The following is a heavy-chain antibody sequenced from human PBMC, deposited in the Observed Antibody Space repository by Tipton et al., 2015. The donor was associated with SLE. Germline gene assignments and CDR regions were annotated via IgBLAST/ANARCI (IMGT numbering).Heavy chain of an antibody. CDR2: ISPDNGKT. CDR1: GYTFSRHA. D-gene: IGHD3-10*01. V-gene: IGHV1-18*01. Sequence: QSGAEVKRPGASVKVSCKASGYTFSRHAMYWVRQAPGQGLEWMGWISPDNGKTHYSQKFEGRITMTTDTSTSTAYMELRSLRSDDTATYYCARDWDYYGSGSPGAFWGQGTLVTVSS. J-gene: IGHJ4*02. CDR3: ARDWDYYGSGSPGAF.